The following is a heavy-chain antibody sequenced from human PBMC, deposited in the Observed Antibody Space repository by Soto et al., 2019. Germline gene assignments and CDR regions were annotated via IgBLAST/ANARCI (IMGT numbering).Heavy chain of an antibody. CDR2: ISAYNGNT. V-gene: IGHV1-18*01. D-gene: IGHD1-26*01. CDR1: GYTFTSYG. CDR3: ARYGRKLAYYYYYGMDV. J-gene: IGHJ6*02. Sequence: ASVKVSCKASGYTFTSYGISWVRQAPGQGLEWMGWISAYNGNTNYAQKLQGRVTMTTDTSTSTAYMELRSLSSVTAADTAVYYCARYGRKLAYYYYYGMDVWGQGTTVNVSS.